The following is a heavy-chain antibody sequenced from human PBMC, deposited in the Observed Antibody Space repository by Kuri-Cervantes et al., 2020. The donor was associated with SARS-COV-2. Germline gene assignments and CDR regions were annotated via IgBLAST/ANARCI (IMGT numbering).Heavy chain of an antibody. CDR2: IYHSGST. D-gene: IGHD6-13*01. Sequence: GSLRLSCAVSGSSISSGYYWGWIRQPPGKGLEWIGSIYHSGSTYYNPSLKSRVTISVDTSKNQFSLKLSSVTAVDTAVYYCARRDSSSWAIDYWGQGTLVTVSS. CDR3: ARRDSSSWAIDY. J-gene: IGHJ4*02. CDR1: GSSISSGYY. V-gene: IGHV4-38-2*01.